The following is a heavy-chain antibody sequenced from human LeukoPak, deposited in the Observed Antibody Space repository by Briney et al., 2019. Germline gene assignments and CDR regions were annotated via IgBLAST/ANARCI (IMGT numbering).Heavy chain of an antibody. Sequence: SETLSLTCTVSGGSVSSYYWSWIRQPPGKGLEWIGYIYYSGSTNYNPSLKSRVTISADTSKNQFSLKLSSVTAADTAVYYCARLYGDSPGINYYYYMDVWGKGTTVTVSS. V-gene: IGHV4-59*02. J-gene: IGHJ6*03. D-gene: IGHD4-17*01. CDR3: ARLYGDSPGINYYYYMDV. CDR2: IYYSGST. CDR1: GGSVSSYY.